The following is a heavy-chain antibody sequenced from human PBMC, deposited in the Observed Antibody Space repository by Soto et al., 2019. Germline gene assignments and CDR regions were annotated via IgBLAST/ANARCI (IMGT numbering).Heavy chain of an antibody. V-gene: IGHV3-30-3*01. Sequence: GGSLRLSCAASGFAFNIYAIHWVRQAPGKGLEWVAVISHDGTNRYYTDSVRGRFTISRDNSKNTVYLEMDSLRADDTAVYYCARSSGVPTPDFDYWGQGTLVTISS. CDR2: ISHDGTNR. J-gene: IGHJ4*02. CDR3: ARSSGVPTPDFDY. CDR1: GFAFNIYA. D-gene: IGHD3-3*01.